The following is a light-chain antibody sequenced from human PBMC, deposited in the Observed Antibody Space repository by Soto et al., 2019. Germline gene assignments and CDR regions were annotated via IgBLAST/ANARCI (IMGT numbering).Light chain of an antibody. CDR2: GVN. J-gene: IGLJ1*01. CDR3: ASYAGSSNV. V-gene: IGLV2-14*01. Sequence: QSALTQPASVSGSPGQSITISCTGTSSDIGRYNYVSWYQQHPGKAPRLVISGVNKRPSGISNRFSGSKSGNTASLTISGLQADDEAIYYCASYAGSSNVFGTGTKLTVL. CDR1: SSDIGRYNY.